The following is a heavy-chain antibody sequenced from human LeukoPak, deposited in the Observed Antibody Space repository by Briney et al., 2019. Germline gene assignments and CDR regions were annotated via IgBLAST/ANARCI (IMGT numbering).Heavy chain of an antibody. V-gene: IGHV3-21*04. D-gene: IGHD3-22*01. Sequence: RGSLSLSCAASGFTFSSYSMNWVSQAPGKGLEWVSSITSSSDYIYYTDSMKGRFTVSRDNAKNTLNLQMNSLRAEDTAVYYCATLDYLDSNTYGVHWGQGTLVTVSS. CDR2: ITSSSDYI. CDR1: GFTFSSYS. CDR3: ATLDYLDSNTYGVH. J-gene: IGHJ4*02.